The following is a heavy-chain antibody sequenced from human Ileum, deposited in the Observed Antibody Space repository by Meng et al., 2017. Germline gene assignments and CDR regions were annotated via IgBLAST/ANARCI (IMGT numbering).Heavy chain of an antibody. V-gene: IGHV4-4*02. J-gene: IGHJ4*02. CDR3: AREWSGSYRHFDY. Sequence: QVQLQESGPGLLKPWGTLSLPCAVSGGSISTSDWWSWVRQPPGKGLEWIGEIHHSGSTNYNPSLKSRVTISVDKSKNQFSLKLNSVTAADTAVYYCAREWSGSYRHFDYWGQGTLVTVSS. D-gene: IGHD1-26*01. CDR2: IHHSGST. CDR1: GGSISTSDW.